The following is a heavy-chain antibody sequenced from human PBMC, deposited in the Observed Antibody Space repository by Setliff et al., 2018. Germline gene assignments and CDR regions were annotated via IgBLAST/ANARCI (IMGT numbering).Heavy chain of an antibody. V-gene: IGHV4-34*01. D-gene: IGHD2-15*01. CDR2: INHSGST. Sequence: LSLTCAVYGGSSSGYYWSWIRQPPGKGLEWIGEINHSGSTNYNPSLKSRVTISVDTSKNQFSLKLSSVTAADTAVYYCARKKTVYWYYGMDVWGQGTTVTVSS. CDR3: ARKKTVYWYYGMDV. CDR1: GGSSSGYY. J-gene: IGHJ6*02.